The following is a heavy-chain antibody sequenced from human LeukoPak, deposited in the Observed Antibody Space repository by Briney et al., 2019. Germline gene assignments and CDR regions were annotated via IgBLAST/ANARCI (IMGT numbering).Heavy chain of an antibody. CDR3: ARESLGSYKTVVIVARGHDAFDM. CDR1: GYTFTGYY. Sequence: ASVKVSCKASGYTFTGYYMHWVRQAPGQGLEWMGIINPSAGSTNYAQKFQGRVTLTRDTSTSTVYMNVSNLRSEDTAVYYCARESLGSYKTVVIVARGHDAFDMWGQGTMVTVSS. J-gene: IGHJ3*02. V-gene: IGHV1-46*01. D-gene: IGHD3-22*01. CDR2: INPSAGST.